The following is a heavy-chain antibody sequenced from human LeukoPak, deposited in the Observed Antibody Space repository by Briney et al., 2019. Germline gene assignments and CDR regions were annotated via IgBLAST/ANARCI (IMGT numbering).Heavy chain of an antibody. CDR3: AVFPGIVGATPLRNDAFDI. D-gene: IGHD1-26*01. Sequence: ASVKVSCKASGYTFSSYDINWVRQATGQGLEWMGWINPNSGGTNYAQKFQGRVTMTRDTSISTAYMALSRLRSDDTAVYYCAVFPGIVGATPLRNDAFDIWGQGTMVTVSS. V-gene: IGHV1-2*02. J-gene: IGHJ3*02. CDR2: INPNSGGT. CDR1: GYTFSSYD.